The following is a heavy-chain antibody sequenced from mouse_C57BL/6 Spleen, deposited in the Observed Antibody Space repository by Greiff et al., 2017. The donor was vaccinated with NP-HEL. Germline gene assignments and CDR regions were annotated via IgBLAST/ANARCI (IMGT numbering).Heavy chain of an antibody. Sequence: VHVKQSGAELVRPGASVKLSCKASGYTFTDYYINWVKQRPGQGLEWIARIYPGSGNTYYNEKFKGKATLTAEKSSSTAYLQLSSLTSADSAVYVCARWAYYGYDEGYAMDYWGQGTSVTVSS. J-gene: IGHJ4*01. CDR3: ARWAYYGYDEGYAMDY. V-gene: IGHV1-76*01. D-gene: IGHD2-9*01. CDR1: GYTFTDYY. CDR2: IYPGSGNT.